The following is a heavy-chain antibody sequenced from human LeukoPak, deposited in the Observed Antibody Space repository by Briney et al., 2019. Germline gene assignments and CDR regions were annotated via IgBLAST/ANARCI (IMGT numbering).Heavy chain of an antibody. CDR2: ISSSSSHI. V-gene: IGHV3-21*01. J-gene: IGHJ4*02. D-gene: IGHD5-18*01. CDR3: ARDLTVDTAMAIFDS. Sequence: PGGSLRLSCAASGFTFSSYSMNWVRQVPGKGLEWVSSISSSSSHIYYADSVKGRFTISRDNAKNSPYLQMNSLRAEDTAVYYCARDLTVDTAMAIFDSWGQGTLVTVSS. CDR1: GFTFSSYS.